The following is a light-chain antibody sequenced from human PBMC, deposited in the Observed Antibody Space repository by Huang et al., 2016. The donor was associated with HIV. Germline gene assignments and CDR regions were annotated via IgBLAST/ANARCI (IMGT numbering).Light chain of an antibody. CDR1: QSISNF. CDR2: AAA. Sequence: DIQMTQSPSSLSASVGDRVTIPCRASQSISNFLNWYQQKPGKAPKLLIFAAARLQSGVPSRFRGRGSGTDFTLTISSLQPEDFATYYCQQTYGSLLFTFGPGTKVDIK. J-gene: IGKJ3*01. V-gene: IGKV1-39*01. CDR3: QQTYGSLLFT.